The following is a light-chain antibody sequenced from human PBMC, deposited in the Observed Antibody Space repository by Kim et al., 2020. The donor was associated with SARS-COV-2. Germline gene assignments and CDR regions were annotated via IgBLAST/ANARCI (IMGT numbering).Light chain of an antibody. Sequence: ALGQTVRITSQGDGLRRFYASWYQQKPGQAPVLVIYGNTNRPSEIPARFSGASSENTASLTITGAQAEDEADYYCNSRDSTDNHWVFGGGTQLTVL. CDR3: NSRDSTDNHWV. J-gene: IGLJ3*02. V-gene: IGLV3-19*01. CDR2: GNT. CDR1: GLRRFY.